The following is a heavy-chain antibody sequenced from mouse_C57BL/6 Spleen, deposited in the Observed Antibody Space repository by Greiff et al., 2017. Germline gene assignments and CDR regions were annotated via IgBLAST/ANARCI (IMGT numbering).Heavy chain of an antibody. Sequence: EVKLMESGPGLVKPSQSLSLTCSVTGYSITSGYYWNWIRQFPGNKLEWMGYISYDGSNNYNPSLKNRISITRDTSKNQFFLKLNSVTTEDTATYYCARRVGRDYFDYWGQGTTLTVSS. CDR2: ISYDGSN. V-gene: IGHV3-6*01. CDR3: ARRVGRDYFDY. CDR1: GYSITSGYY. J-gene: IGHJ2*01. D-gene: IGHD4-1*01.